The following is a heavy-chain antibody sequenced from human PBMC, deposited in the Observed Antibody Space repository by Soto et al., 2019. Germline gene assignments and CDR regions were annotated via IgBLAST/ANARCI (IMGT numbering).Heavy chain of an antibody. D-gene: IGHD2-15*01. CDR3: ARGGPEPLDY. Sequence: SLTCAVSGGSISSGGYSWSWIRQPPGKGLEWIGYIYHSGSTYYNPSLKSRVTISVDRSKNQFSLKLSFVTAADTAVYYCARGGPEPLDYWGQGTLVTVSS. J-gene: IGHJ4*02. V-gene: IGHV4-30-2*01. CDR1: GGSISSGGYS. CDR2: IYHSGST.